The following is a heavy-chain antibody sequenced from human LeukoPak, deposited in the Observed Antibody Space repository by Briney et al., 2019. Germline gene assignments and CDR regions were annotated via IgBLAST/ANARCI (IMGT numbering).Heavy chain of an antibody. CDR3: ARESPRSFYSSGYYFN. J-gene: IGHJ4*02. CDR2: IYYSGST. V-gene: IGHV4-39*07. Sequence: SETLSLTCTVSGGSISSSSYYWGWLRQPPGKGLEWIGSIYYSGSTYYNPSLKSRVTISVDTSKNQFSLKLSSVTAADTAVYYCARESPRSFYSSGYYFNWGQGTLVTVSS. CDR1: GGSISSSSYY. D-gene: IGHD3-22*01.